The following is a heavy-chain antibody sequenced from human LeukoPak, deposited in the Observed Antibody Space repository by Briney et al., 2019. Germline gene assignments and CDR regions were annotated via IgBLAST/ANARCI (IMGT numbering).Heavy chain of an antibody. CDR1: GYSFTNSD. D-gene: IGHD3-3*01. V-gene: IGHV1-8*03. Sequence: ASVKVSCKASGYSFTNSDINWVRQAPGQGLEWMRWMNPNSGNTGYARKFQGRVTFTRNSSISTAYMDLSSLRSEDTAVYYCARGVRFSDFYYYMDVWGQGTTVTVSS. J-gene: IGHJ6*03. CDR2: MNPNSGNT. CDR3: ARGVRFSDFYYYMDV.